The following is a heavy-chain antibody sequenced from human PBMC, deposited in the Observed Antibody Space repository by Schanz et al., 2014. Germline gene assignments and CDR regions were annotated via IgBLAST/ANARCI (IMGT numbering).Heavy chain of an antibody. D-gene: IGHD2-21*01. Sequence: EVQLVESGGGLIQPGGSLRLSCAASGFTFRNYKMIWVRQAPGKGLEWVSSISSTSTYINYADSVKGRFTISRDNAKNSLYLQMNGLRPEDTAFYYCAKALGLRPFDYWGQGTLVTVSS. V-gene: IGHV3-21*04. CDR1: GFTFRNYK. CDR2: ISSTSTYI. CDR3: AKALGLRPFDY. J-gene: IGHJ4*02.